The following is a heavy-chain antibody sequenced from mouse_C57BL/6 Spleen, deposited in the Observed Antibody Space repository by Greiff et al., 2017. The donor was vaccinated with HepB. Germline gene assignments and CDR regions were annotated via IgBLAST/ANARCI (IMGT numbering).Heavy chain of an antibody. Sequence: QVQLKESGPELVKPGASVKISCKASGYAFSSSWMNWVKQRPGKGLEWIGRIYPGDGDTNYNGKFKGKATLTADKSSSTAYMQLSSLTSEDSAVYFCARGARLAMDYWGQGTSVTVSS. CDR1: GYAFSSSW. D-gene: IGHD1-2*01. J-gene: IGHJ4*01. CDR3: ARGARLAMDY. V-gene: IGHV1-82*01. CDR2: IYPGDGDT.